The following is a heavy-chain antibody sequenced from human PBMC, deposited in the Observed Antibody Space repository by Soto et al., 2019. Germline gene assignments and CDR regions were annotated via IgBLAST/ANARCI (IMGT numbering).Heavy chain of an antibody. CDR1: GFTFGDYA. Sequence: HPGGSLRLSCTASGFTFGDYAMSWFRQAPGKGLEWVGFIRSKAYGGTTGYAASVKDRFTISRDDSKSIAYLQMNSLKTEDTAVYYCTRPYYYDSTGYQRYWGQGTLVTVSS. J-gene: IGHJ4*02. CDR2: IRSKAYGGTT. V-gene: IGHV3-49*03. CDR3: TRPYYYDSTGYQRY. D-gene: IGHD3-22*01.